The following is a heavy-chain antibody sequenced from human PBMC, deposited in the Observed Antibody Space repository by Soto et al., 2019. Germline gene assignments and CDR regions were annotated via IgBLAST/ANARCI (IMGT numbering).Heavy chain of an antibody. CDR1: GGSISSGDYY. CDR3: AREVALWFGSDY. D-gene: IGHD3-10*01. Sequence: SETLSLTCTVSGGSISSGDYYWSWIRQPPGKGLEWIGYIYYSGSTYYNPSLKSRVTISVDTSKNQFSLKLSSVTAADTAVYYCAREVALWFGSDYWGQGTLVTVSS. CDR2: IYYSGST. J-gene: IGHJ4*02. V-gene: IGHV4-30-4*01.